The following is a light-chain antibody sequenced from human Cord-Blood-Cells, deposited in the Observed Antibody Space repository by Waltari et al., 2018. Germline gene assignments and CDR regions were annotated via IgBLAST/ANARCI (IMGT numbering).Light chain of an antibody. V-gene: IGKV3-15*01. CDR2: GAY. CDR1: QSVSSN. Sequence: EIVMTQSPATLSVSPGERDTLSCRASQSVSSNLAWYQQKPGQAPRLLIYGAYTRATGIPARFSGSGSGTEFTLTISSLQSEDFAVYDCQQYNNWPYSFGQGTKLEIK. J-gene: IGKJ2*03. CDR3: QQYNNWPYS.